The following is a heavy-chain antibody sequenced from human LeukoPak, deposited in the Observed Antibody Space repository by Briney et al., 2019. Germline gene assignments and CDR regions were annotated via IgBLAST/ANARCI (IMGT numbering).Heavy chain of an antibody. CDR1: GGTFSSYA. CDR3: ASWPVGWYGEDS. CDR2: IIPILGIA. V-gene: IGHV1-69*10. D-gene: IGHD6-19*01. J-gene: IGHJ4*02. Sequence: SVKVSCKASGGTFSSYAISWVRQAPGQGLEWMGWIIPILGIANYAQKFQGRVTITADKSTSTAYMELSSLRSEDTAVYYCASWPVGWYGEDSWGQGTLVTVSS.